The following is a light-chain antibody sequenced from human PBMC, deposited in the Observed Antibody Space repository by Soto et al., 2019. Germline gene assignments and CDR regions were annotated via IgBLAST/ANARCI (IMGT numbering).Light chain of an antibody. CDR2: DAS. J-gene: IGKJ5*01. Sequence: DIQMTQSPSTLSASVGDRVTITCRASQSCRNSLAWYQQKAGKAPTLLIYDASTLQSGVPSRFSGSGSGTEFSLTISSLQPEDSATYYCQQLDSMPITFGQGTRLEI. V-gene: IGKV1-5*01. CDR1: QSCRNS. CDR3: QQLDSMPIT.